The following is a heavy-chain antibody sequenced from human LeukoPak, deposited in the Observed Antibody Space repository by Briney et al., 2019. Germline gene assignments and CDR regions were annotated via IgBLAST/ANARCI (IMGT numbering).Heavy chain of an antibody. CDR1: GYTFTDYY. V-gene: IGHV1-2*02. J-gene: IGHJ6*03. CDR3: ASSDSSGWVLELTYYYYYMDV. Sequence: ASVKVSCKASGYTFTDYYLHWVRQAPGQGLEWMGWINPNSGGTNYAQKFQGRVTITADKSTSTVYMELSSLRSEDTAVYYCASSDSSGWVLELTYYYYYMDVWGKGTTVTVSS. D-gene: IGHD3-22*01. CDR2: INPNSGGT.